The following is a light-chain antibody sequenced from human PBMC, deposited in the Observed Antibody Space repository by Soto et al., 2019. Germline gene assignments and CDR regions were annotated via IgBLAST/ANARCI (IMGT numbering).Light chain of an antibody. J-gene: IGKJ4*01. Sequence: EIVMTQSPSTLSLSPLERSSLSCRASQSLSNKLAWYQQKPGQAPRLLIYGASTRATDIPVRFSAGGSGTEFTLTISSLQSEDFAVYYCQQYDNWPLTFGGGTKVDIK. V-gene: IGKV3-15*01. CDR3: QQYDNWPLT. CDR1: QSLSNK. CDR2: GAS.